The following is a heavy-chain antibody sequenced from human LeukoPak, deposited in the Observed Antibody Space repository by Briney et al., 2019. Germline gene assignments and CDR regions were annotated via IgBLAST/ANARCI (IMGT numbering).Heavy chain of an antibody. V-gene: IGHV4-39*01. CDR2: IYYSGST. Sequence: PSETLSLTCTVSGGSISSSSYYWGWIRQPPGKGLEWIGSIYYSGSTYYNPSLKSRVTISVDTSKNQFSLKLSSVTAADTAVYYCARGTGPRLGYYYMDVWGKGTTVTVSS. CDR3: ARGTGPRLGYYYMDV. J-gene: IGHJ6*03. D-gene: IGHD1-14*01. CDR1: GGSISSSSYY.